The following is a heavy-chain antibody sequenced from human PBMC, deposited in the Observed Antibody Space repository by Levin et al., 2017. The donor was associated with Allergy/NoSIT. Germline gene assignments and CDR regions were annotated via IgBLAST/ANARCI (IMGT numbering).Heavy chain of an antibody. D-gene: IGHD3-22*01. CDR1: GFTFSSYA. CDR2: ISGSGGST. V-gene: IGHV3-23*01. J-gene: IGHJ4*02. CDR3: ATTPSITMIVVVTPFDY. Sequence: QSGGSLRLSCAASGFTFSSYAMSWVRQAPGKGLEWVSAISGSGGSTYYADSVKGRFTISRDNSKNTLYLQMNSLRAEDTAVYYCATTPSITMIVVVTPFDYWGQGTLVTVSS.